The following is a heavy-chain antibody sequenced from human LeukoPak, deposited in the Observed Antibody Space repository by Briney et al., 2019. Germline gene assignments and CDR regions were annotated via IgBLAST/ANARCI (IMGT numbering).Heavy chain of an antibody. V-gene: IGHV4-59*08. CDR1: GVSISSYY. Sequence: SETLSLTCTVSGVSISSYYWSWIRQPPGKGLEWIGHISYSGSTNYNPSLRSRVTMSVDTSKNQFSLKLTSVTAADTAVYYCARHRGWGLDYWGQGTLVTVSS. D-gene: IGHD3-10*01. CDR2: ISYSGST. CDR3: ARHRGWGLDY. J-gene: IGHJ4*02.